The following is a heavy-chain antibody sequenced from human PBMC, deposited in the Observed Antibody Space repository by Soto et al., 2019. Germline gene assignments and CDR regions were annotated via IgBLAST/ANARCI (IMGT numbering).Heavy chain of an antibody. Sequence: GGSLRLSCAASGFTFSSHWMHWVRQAPGKGLVWVSRINNDGTNTNYADSVKGRFTISRDYAKNTLYLQMNSLRAEDTAVYYCARGHVFYPSSCDYWGQGTLVTVSS. V-gene: IGHV3-74*01. CDR2: INNDGTNT. J-gene: IGHJ4*02. CDR1: GFTFSSHW. D-gene: IGHD3-16*02. CDR3: ARGHVFYPSSCDY.